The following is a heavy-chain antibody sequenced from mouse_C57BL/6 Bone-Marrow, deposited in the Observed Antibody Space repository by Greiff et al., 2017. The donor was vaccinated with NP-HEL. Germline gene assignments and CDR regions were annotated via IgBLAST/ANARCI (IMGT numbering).Heavy chain of an antibody. Sequence: QVQLKQSGPELVKPGASVKISCKASGYAFSSSWMNWVKQRPGKGLEWIGRIYPGDGDTTYNGKFKGKATLTADKSSSTAYMQLSSLTSEDSAVYFCARFTEFAYWGQGTLVTVSA. CDR2: IYPGDGDT. V-gene: IGHV1-82*01. D-gene: IGHD1-1*01. CDR1: GYAFSSSW. J-gene: IGHJ3*01. CDR3: ARFTEFAY.